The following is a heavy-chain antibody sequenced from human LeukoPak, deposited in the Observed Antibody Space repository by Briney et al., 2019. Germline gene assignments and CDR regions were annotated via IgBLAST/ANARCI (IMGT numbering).Heavy chain of an antibody. D-gene: IGHD4-17*01. V-gene: IGHV3-49*04. J-gene: IGHJ4*02. Sequence: QPGRSLRFSCTASGFTFGDYAMSWVRQAPGKGLEWVGFIRSKAYGGTTEYAASVKGRFTISRDDSKSIAYLQMNSLKTEDTAVYYCTRSLTTGLREGYYFDYWGQGTLVTVSS. CDR2: IRSKAYGGTT. CDR3: TRSLTTGLREGYYFDY. CDR1: GFTFGDYA.